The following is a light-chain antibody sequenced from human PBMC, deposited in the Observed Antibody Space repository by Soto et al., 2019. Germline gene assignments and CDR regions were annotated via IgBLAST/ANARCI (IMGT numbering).Light chain of an antibody. CDR3: QQYYSTPYT. CDR2: WAS. V-gene: IGKV4-1*01. Sequence: DIVMTQSPDSLAVSLGERATINCKSGQSVLYSPNNKNYLAWYQQKPGQPPKLLIYWASTRESGVPDRFSGSGSGTDFTLTISSLQAEDVAVYYCQQYYSTPYTFGQGTKLEIK. J-gene: IGKJ2*01. CDR1: QSVLYSPNNKNY.